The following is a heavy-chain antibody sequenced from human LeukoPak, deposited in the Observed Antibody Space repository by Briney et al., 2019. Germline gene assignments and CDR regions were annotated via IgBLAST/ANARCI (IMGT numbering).Heavy chain of an antibody. CDR1: GYTFTAYY. CDR3: ARGGYDSGSYFIDY. D-gene: IGHD3-10*01. CDR2: INPNSGNT. J-gene: IGHJ4*02. V-gene: IGHV1-8*02. Sequence: ASVKVSCKASGYTFTAYYMHWVRQAPGQGLEWMGWINPNSGNTGYAQKFQGRVTMTRNTSISTAYMEPSSLRSEDTAVYYCARGGYDSGSYFIDYWGQGTLVTVSS.